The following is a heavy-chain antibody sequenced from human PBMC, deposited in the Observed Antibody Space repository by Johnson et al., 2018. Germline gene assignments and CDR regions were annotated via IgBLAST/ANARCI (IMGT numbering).Heavy chain of an antibody. CDR3: TRDDYGGKDEAFDI. J-gene: IGHJ3*02. Sequence: VQLVESGGGVVQPGRSLRLSCTASGFTFSDYALSWYRQAPGKGLEWVGFIRPKVHGGTTEYAASVEPRFINSRDDSKNIAYLQMNSLKTEETALYYCTRDDYGGKDEAFDIWGQGTMVTVSS. CDR2: IRPKVHGGTT. D-gene: IGHD4-23*01. V-gene: IGHV3-49*03. CDR1: GFTFSDYA.